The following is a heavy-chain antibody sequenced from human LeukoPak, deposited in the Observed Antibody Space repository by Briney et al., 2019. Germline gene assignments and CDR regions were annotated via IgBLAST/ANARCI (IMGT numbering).Heavy chain of an antibody. CDR1: GLTFRDYW. D-gene: IGHD3-10*01. V-gene: IGHV3-7*01. CDR3: ARDLRGDTNNWLDP. J-gene: IGHJ5*02. CDR2: IKSDGSEK. Sequence: GGSLGLSCAASGLTFRDYWMNWVRQTPGKGLEWVAVIKSDGSEKYYVDSVKGRFTISRDNAKNSLYLQLNSLRVEDTAVYYCARDLRGDTNNWLDPWGQGTLVTVSS.